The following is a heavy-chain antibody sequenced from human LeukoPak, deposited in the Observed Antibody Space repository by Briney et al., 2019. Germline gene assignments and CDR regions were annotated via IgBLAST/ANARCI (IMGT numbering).Heavy chain of an antibody. CDR3: AKKMDPFDY. V-gene: IGHV3-23*01. J-gene: IGHJ4*02. Sequence: GGSLRLSCAASGFTLSSYAMSWVRQAPGKGLEWVSAISGSGGGTYYTDSVKGRFTISRDNSKNTLYLQMNSLRTEDTAVYYCAKKMDPFDYWGQGTLVTVS. CDR1: GFTLSSYA. D-gene: IGHD5-24*01. CDR2: ISGSGGGT.